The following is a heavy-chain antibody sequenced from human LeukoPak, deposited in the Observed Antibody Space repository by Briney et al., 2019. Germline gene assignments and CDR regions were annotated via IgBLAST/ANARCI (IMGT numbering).Heavy chain of an antibody. V-gene: IGHV1-3*01. J-gene: IGHJ3*02. D-gene: IGHD3-10*01. CDR1: GYTFTSYA. Sequence: ASENVSCMASGYTFTSYAMHWVRQAPGQRLEGRGWINAGNGNTKYSQKFQGRVTITRDTSASTAYMELSSLKDTAVYYCARVTMVRGVIRAFDIWGQGTMVTVSS. CDR3: ARVTMVRGVIRAFDI. CDR2: INAGNGNT.